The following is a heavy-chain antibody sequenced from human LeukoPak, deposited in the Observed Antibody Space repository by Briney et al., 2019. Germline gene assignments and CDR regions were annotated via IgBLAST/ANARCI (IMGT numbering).Heavy chain of an antibody. Sequence: QAGGSLRLSCAASGFTFSSYWMHWVRQAPGKGLVWVSRINSDGRSTSYADSVKGRFTISRDIAKKSLYLQMNSLRNEDTAVYYCATFIDDDSGYAPPFSYWGQGTLVTVSS. CDR3: ATFIDDDSGYAPPFSY. CDR2: INSDGRST. V-gene: IGHV3-74*01. CDR1: GFTFSSYW. D-gene: IGHD3-22*01. J-gene: IGHJ4*02.